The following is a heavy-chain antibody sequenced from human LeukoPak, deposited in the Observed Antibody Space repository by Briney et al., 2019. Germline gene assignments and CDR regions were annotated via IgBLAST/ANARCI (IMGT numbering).Heavy chain of an antibody. CDR2: IRYDGSYK. CDR3: AKDPQGIVVVPGTLPSFDY. Sequence: SGGSLRLSCAASGFTFGSYGMHWVRQAPGKGLEWVAFIRYDGSYKYYADSVKGRFTISRDNSKNTLYLQMNSLRAEDTAVYYCAKDPQGIVVVPGTLPSFDYWGQGTLVIVSS. D-gene: IGHD2-2*02. J-gene: IGHJ4*02. V-gene: IGHV3-30*02. CDR1: GFTFGSYG.